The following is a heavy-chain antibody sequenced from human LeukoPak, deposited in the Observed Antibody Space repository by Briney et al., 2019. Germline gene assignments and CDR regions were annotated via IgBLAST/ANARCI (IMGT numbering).Heavy chain of an antibody. D-gene: IGHD1-26*01. CDR3: ARDRVPSGSCYYYYGMDV. J-gene: IGHJ6*02. Sequence: PSETLSLTCTVSGGSISSSSYYWGWIRQPPGKGLEWIGSIYYSGSTNYNPSLKSRVTISVDTSKNQFSLKLSSVTAADTAVYYCARDRVPSGSCYYYYGMDVWGQGTTVTVSS. V-gene: IGHV4-39*07. CDR2: IYYSGST. CDR1: GGSISSSSYY.